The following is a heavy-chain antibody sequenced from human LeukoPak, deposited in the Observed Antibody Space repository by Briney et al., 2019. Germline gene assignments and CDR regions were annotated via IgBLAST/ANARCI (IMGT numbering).Heavy chain of an antibody. CDR1: GGSFSGYY. V-gene: IGHV4-34*01. CDR3: ARVQGRFYYGSGSPGWFDP. CDR2: INHSGST. J-gene: IGHJ5*02. Sequence: PSETLSLTCAVYGGSFSGYYWSWIRQPPGKGLEWIGEINHSGSTNYNPSLKSRVTISVDTSKNQFSLKLSSVTAADTAVYYCARVQGRFYYGSGSPGWFDPWGQGTLVTVSS. D-gene: IGHD3-10*01.